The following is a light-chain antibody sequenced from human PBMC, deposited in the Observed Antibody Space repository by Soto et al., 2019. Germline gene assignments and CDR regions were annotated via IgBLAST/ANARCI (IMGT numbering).Light chain of an antibody. CDR3: QQYDNLIT. CDR1: QDISNY. J-gene: IGKJ5*01. CDR2: DES. Sequence: GDRVTITCQASQDISNYLNWYQQKPGKAPKLLIYDESNLETGVPSRFSGSGSGTDFTFTISSLQPEDIATYYCQQYDNLITFGQGTRLEI. V-gene: IGKV1-33*01.